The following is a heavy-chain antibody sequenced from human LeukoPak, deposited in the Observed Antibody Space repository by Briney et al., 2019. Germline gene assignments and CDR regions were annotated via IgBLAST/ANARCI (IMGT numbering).Heavy chain of an antibody. CDR1: GGSFSGYY. V-gene: IGHV4-34*01. CDR2: INHSGST. J-gene: IGHJ4*02. CDR3: ARHSTFFGVVIIKGRVRGPFDY. D-gene: IGHD3-3*01. Sequence: SETLSLTCAVYGGSFSGYYWSWIRQPPGKGLEWIGEINHSGSTNYNPSLKSRVTISVDTSKNQFSPKLSSVTAADTAAYYCARHSTFFGVVIIKGRVRGPFDYWGQGTLVTVSS.